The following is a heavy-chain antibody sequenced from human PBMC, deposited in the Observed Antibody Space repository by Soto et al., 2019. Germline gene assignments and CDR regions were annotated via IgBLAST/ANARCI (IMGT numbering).Heavy chain of an antibody. J-gene: IGHJ4*02. V-gene: IGHV3-73*01. CDR1: GFTFSGSA. D-gene: IGHD3-22*01. CDR2: IRSKANSCAT. Sequence: GGSLRLSCAASGFTFSGSAMHWVRQASGKGLEWVGRIRSKANSCATAYAASVKGRFTISRDDSKNTAYLQMNSLKTEDTAVYYCTSGYYYDSSGYYYFDYWGQGTLVTVS. CDR3: TSGYYYDSSGYYYFDY.